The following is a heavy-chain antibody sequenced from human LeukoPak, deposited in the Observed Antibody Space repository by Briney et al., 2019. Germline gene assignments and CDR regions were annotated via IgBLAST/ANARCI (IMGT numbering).Heavy chain of an antibody. V-gene: IGHV3-30*02. CDR2: IRYDGNSN. CDR1: GFTFRSYG. D-gene: IGHD1-26*01. J-gene: IGHJ4*02. CDR3: AKEEVISGNHGVYFDY. Sequence: GGSLRLSRAASGFTFRSYGMHWVRQAPGKGLEWVAFIRYDGNSNYYADSVKGRFTISRDNSRSTLYLQMNSLRAEDTAVYYCAKEEVISGNHGVYFDYWGQGTLVTVSS.